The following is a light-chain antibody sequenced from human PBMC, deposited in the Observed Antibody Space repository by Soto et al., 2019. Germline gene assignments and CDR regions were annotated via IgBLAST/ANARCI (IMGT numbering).Light chain of an antibody. Sequence: DIQMTQSPSSLSASVGDRVTITCQASQAISNYLNWYQQKPGKAPKLLIYGASNLETGVPSRFSGSGSGTDFTFTISSLQPEDIATYYCQQYDNLPLTFGGGTKVEIK. CDR2: GAS. J-gene: IGKJ4*01. CDR1: QAISNY. V-gene: IGKV1-33*01. CDR3: QQYDNLPLT.